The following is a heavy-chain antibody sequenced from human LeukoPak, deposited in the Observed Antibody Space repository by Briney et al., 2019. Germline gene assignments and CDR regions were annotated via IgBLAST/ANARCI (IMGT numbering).Heavy chain of an antibody. CDR2: IWYDGSNK. CDR1: GFTFSSYG. Sequence: GGSLRLSCAASGFTFSSYGMHWVRQAPGKGLEWVAVIWYDGSNKYYADSVKGRFTISRDNSKNTLYLQMNSLRAEDTAVYYCARGYYYDSSGYNTNYYYYGMDVWGQGTTVTVSS. J-gene: IGHJ6*02. D-gene: IGHD3-22*01. CDR3: ARGYYYDSSGYNTNYYYYGMDV. V-gene: IGHV3-33*01.